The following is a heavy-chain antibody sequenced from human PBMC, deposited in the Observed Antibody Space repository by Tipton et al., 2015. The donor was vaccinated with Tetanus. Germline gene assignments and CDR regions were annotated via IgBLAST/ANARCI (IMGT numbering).Heavy chain of an antibody. D-gene: IGHD1-26*01. V-gene: IGHV3-66*01. CDR3: AREGSSGCFDP. J-gene: IGHJ5*02. CDR2: IYSGGST. Sequence: SLRLSCAASGFTVSSNYMSWVRQAPGKGLEWVSVIYSGGSTYYADSVKGRFTISRDNSKNTLYLQMNSLRADDTALYYCAREGSSGCFDPWGRGTLVTVSS. CDR1: GFTVSSNY.